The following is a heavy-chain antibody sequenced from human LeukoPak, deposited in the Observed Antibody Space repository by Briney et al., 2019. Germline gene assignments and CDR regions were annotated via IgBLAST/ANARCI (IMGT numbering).Heavy chain of an antibody. Sequence: PGRSLRLSCAASGFTFSTYVMHWVRQAPGKGLQWVAVILYDGSNKYFADSVKGRFIISRDNSKNTLYLQMNSLTADDTAVYYCARVMPGNIYNYGMDVWGQGTTVTVSS. CDR3: ARVMPGNIYNYGMDV. J-gene: IGHJ6*02. CDR2: ILYDGSNK. D-gene: IGHD2/OR15-2a*01. CDR1: GFTFSTYV. V-gene: IGHV3-30*01.